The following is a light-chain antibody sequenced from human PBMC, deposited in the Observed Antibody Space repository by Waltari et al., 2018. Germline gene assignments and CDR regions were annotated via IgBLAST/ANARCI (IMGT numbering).Light chain of an antibody. CDR3: GSYTGSDIYL. CDR1: STDIGAYNY. Sequence: QSALTQPASVSGSPGQSLTISCTGPSTDIGAYNYVSWYQQPPGKVPKVIIYNGNGRPSRVSSRFSGSKSGNTASLTISGLQAEDEADYYCGSYTGSDIYLFGTGTKVTVL. V-gene: IGLV2-14*03. CDR2: NGN. J-gene: IGLJ1*01.